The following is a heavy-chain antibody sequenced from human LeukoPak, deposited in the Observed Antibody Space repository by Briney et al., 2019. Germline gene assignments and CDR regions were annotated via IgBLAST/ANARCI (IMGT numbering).Heavy chain of an antibody. CDR3: ARSRDYSFDY. J-gene: IGHJ4*02. CDR1: GFTFSSYW. D-gene: IGHD4-11*01. V-gene: IGHV3-7*04. Sequence: GGSLRLSCAASGFTFSSYWMSWVRQAPGKGLEWVANIKQDGSEKYYVDSVRGRFSISRDNAKKSLYLQMNSLRAEDTAVYYCARSRDYSFDYWGQGTLVSVSS. CDR2: IKQDGSEK.